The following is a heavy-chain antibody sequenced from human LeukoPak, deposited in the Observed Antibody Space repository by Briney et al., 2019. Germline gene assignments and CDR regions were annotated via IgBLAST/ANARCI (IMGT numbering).Heavy chain of an antibody. J-gene: IGHJ4*02. CDR2: ISADGGST. CDR3: AKESGKFDY. Sequence: QPGRSLRLSCVASGLNFDDSAMHWVRQAPGKGLEWVSLISADGGSTFSADSVKGRFSISRDNSKNSLYLQMNSLRSEDTAMYYCAKESGKFDYWGQGTPVAVSS. CDR1: GLNFDDSA. V-gene: IGHV3-43*02.